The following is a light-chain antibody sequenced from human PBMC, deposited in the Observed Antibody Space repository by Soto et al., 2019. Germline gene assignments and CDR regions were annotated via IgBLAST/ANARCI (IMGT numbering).Light chain of an antibody. CDR2: EVS. CDR1: SSDVGGYNY. J-gene: IGLJ1*01. V-gene: IGLV2-8*01. Sequence: QSVLTQPPSASGSPGQSVTISCTGTSSDVGGYNYVSWYQQHPGKAPKLMIYEVSKRPSGVPDRFSGSKSGNTASLTVSGVQAVDEADYYCSTFAGSNNPYVFGTGTKVTVL. CDR3: STFAGSNNPYV.